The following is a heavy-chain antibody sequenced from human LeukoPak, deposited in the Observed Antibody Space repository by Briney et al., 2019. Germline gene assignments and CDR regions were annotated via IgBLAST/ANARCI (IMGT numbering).Heavy chain of an antibody. CDR1: SASFKDYY. J-gene: IGHJ4*02. CDR2: IHHSGST. Sequence: PSETLSLTCAVYSASFKDYYWSWIRQSPGTGLEWIGEIHHSGSTNYNSSLKSRVTISVDTSKNQFSLKLSSVTAADTAVYYCARQAVGGRVGATIDYWGQGTLVTVSS. D-gene: IGHD1-26*01. V-gene: IGHV4-34*01. CDR3: ARQAVGGRVGATIDY.